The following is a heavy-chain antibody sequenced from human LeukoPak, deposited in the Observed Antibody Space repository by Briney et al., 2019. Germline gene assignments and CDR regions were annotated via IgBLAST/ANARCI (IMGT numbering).Heavy chain of an antibody. D-gene: IGHD3-10*01. V-gene: IGHV3-21*01. Sequence: GGSLRLSCAASGFTLSSYSMNWVRQAPGKGLEWVSSISSSSSYIYYADSVKGRFTISRDNAKNSLYLQMNSLRAEDTAVYYCARDSLLWFGEGFAFDIWGQGTMVTVSS. CDR1: GFTLSSYS. J-gene: IGHJ3*02. CDR3: ARDSLLWFGEGFAFDI. CDR2: ISSSSSYI.